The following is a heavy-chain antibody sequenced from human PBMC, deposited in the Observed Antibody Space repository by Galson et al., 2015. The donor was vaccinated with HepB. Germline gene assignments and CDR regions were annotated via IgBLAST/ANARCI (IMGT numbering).Heavy chain of an antibody. J-gene: IGHJ5*02. CDR1: GGSISSGGYY. V-gene: IGHV4-31*03. CDR2: IYYSGST. Sequence: TLSLACTVSGGSISSGGYYWSWIRQHPGKGLEWIGYIYYSGSTYYNPSLKSRVTISVDTSKNQFSLKLSSVTAADTAVYYCARDTRGATARFDPWGQGTLVTVSS. D-gene: IGHD5-12*01. CDR3: ARDTRGATARFDP.